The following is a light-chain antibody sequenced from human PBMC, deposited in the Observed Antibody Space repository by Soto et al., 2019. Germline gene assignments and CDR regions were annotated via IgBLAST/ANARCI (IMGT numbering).Light chain of an antibody. CDR2: EVS. CDR1: TSDIGAYNF. V-gene: IGLV2-14*01. Sequence: QSALTQPASVSGSPGQSITISCTGTTSDIGAYNFVSWYQQHPGKASRLMIFEVSNRPSGVSHRFSGSKSYNTASLTISGLQAEDEADYYCSSYTTISPLYVFGTGTKVTVL. J-gene: IGLJ1*01. CDR3: SSYTTISPLYV.